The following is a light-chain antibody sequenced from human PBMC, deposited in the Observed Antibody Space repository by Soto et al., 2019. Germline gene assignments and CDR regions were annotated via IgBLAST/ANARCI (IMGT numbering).Light chain of an antibody. Sequence: EIMMTQSPGTLSVSPGERATLSCTASQSVNLNLAGYQQKPGQPPRLLLYGASTRATGIPVRFLGSGSWTEFSPTISSLQAEDSAVYYCDQYNSWPRRTFGPGTKVEIK. CDR3: DQYNSWPRRT. J-gene: IGKJ3*01. CDR2: GAS. CDR1: QSVNLN. V-gene: IGKV3-15*01.